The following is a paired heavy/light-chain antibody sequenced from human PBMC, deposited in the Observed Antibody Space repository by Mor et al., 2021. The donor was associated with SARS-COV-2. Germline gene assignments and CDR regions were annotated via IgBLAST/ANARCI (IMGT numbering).Heavy chain of an antibody. CDR3: AHSEVTLVSWYFDL. Sequence: QITLEESGPTLVKPTQTLTLTCSFSGFSLSANGVAVGWVRQPPGKALEWLALIYWDGDKLYSPSLKNRLTVVADTSRNQVVLTMTNMDPLDTATYYCAHSEVTLVSWYFDLWGRGTPITVSS. D-gene: IGHD2-21*02. V-gene: IGHV2-5*02. CDR1: GFSLSANGVA. CDR2: IYWDGDK. J-gene: IGHJ2*01.
Light chain of an antibody. CDR2: ANT. CDR1: SSNIGTGND. Sequence: QSVLTQPPSVSGAPGQRVTISCTGSSSNIGTGNDVHWYQQVPGRAPRLLIYANTDRPSGVPDRFSGSKSGTSATLAITGLQAEDEADYYCQSYDSRLRSYVFGSGTSVTVL. V-gene: IGLV1-40*01. J-gene: IGLJ1*01. CDR3: QSYDSRLRSYV.